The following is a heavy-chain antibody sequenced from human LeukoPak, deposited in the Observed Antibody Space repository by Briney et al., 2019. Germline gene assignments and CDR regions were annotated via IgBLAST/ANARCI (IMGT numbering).Heavy chain of an antibody. CDR3: ARDHPTYYYDSSGGYYYYYYGMDV. J-gene: IGHJ6*02. D-gene: IGHD3-22*01. V-gene: IGHV1-18*01. Sequence: GASVNVSCKASGYTFTSYGISWVRQAPGQGLEWMGWISAYNGNTNYAQKLQGRVTMTTDTSTSTAYMELRSLRSDDTAVYYCARDHPTYYYDSSGGYYYYYYGMDVWGQGTTVTVSS. CDR2: ISAYNGNT. CDR1: GYTFTSYG.